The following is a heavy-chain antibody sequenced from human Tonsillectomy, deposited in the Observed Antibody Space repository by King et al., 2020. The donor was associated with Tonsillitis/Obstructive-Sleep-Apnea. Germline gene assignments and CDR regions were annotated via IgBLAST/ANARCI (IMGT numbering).Heavy chain of an antibody. CDR1: GGSISSYY. J-gene: IGHJ4*02. CDR2: IYYSGST. V-gene: IGHV4-59*01. D-gene: IGHD4-17*01. Sequence: VQLQESGPGLVKPSETLSLTCTVSGGSISSYYWSWIRQPPGKGLEWIGYIYYSGSTNYNPSLKSRVTISVDTSKNQFSLKLSSVTAADTAVYYCARVGGYGDLIFDYWGQGTLVTVSS. CDR3: ARVGGYGDLIFDY.